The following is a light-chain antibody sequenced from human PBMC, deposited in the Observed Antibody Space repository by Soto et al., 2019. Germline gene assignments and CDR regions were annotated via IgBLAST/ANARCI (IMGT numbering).Light chain of an antibody. CDR1: QDISNY. CDR3: QQSYSTPLT. J-gene: IGKJ4*01. CDR2: DAS. Sequence: DLHMTPSPSSLSASVVARVTITCQASQDISNYLNWYQQKPGKAPKLLIYDASNLETGVPSRFSGSGSGTDFTLTISSLQPEDFATYDCQQSYSTPLTFGGGTKVDIK. V-gene: IGKV1-39*01.